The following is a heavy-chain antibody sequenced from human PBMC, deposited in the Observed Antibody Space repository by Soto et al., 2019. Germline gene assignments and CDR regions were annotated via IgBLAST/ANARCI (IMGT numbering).Heavy chain of an antibody. D-gene: IGHD1-26*01. Sequence: ASVKVSCKASGYTFTSYAMHWVRQAPGQRLEWMGWINAGNGNTKYSRKFQGRVTITRDTSASTAYMELSSLRSEDTAVYYCATGGWELQAYWGQGTLVTVSS. CDR2: INAGNGNT. V-gene: IGHV1-3*01. J-gene: IGHJ4*02. CDR3: ATGGWELQAY. CDR1: GYTFTSYA.